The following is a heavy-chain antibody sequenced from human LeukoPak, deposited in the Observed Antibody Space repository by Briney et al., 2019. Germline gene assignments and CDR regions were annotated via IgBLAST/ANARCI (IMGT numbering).Heavy chain of an antibody. CDR3: ASSGPLIRYSSGWFD. CDR2: INPNSGGT. V-gene: IGHV1-2*02. CDR1: GYTFIGYY. D-gene: IGHD6-19*01. J-gene: IGHJ4*02. Sequence: ASVKVSCKASGYTFIGYYMHWVRQAPGQGLEWMGWINPNSGGTNYAQKFQGRVTMTRDTSISTAYMELSRLRSDDTAVYYCASSGPLIRYSSGWFDWGQGTLVTVSS.